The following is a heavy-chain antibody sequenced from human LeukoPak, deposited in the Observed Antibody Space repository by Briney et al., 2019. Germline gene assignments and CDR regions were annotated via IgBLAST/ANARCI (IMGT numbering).Heavy chain of an antibody. D-gene: IGHD3/OR15-3a*01. V-gene: IGHV3-7*01. Sequence: ETLSLTCTVSGYSISSGYYWGWIRQPPGKGLEWVANIKQDGSEKYYVDSVKGRFTISRDNAKNSLYLQMNSLRTEDTAVYYCARDGTGRLYLEYWGQGTLVTVSS. J-gene: IGHJ4*02. CDR1: GYSISSGYY. CDR3: ARDGTGRLYLEY. CDR2: IKQDGSEK.